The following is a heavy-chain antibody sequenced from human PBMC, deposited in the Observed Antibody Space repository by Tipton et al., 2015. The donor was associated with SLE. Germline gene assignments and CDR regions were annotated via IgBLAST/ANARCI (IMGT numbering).Heavy chain of an antibody. CDR3: ARPSGSGWYYLDS. J-gene: IGHJ4*02. Sequence: TLSLTCTVSGASIRSHYWSWIRQPPGKGLEWIGVVYTSGNNKYKSSFKSRVTISFDTSKNQNSLRMTSVTAADTAVYFCARPSGSGWYYLDSWGQGTLVTVSS. D-gene: IGHD6-19*01. CDR1: GASIRSHY. CDR2: VYTSGNN. V-gene: IGHV4-4*08.